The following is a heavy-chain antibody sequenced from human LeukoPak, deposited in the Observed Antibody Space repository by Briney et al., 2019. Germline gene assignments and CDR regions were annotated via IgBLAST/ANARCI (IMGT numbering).Heavy chain of an antibody. CDR2: VTPTTGNT. V-gene: IGHV1-18*01. D-gene: IGHD3-3*01. J-gene: IGHJ3*02. Sequence: ASVKVSCKASGYTFTSYDINWVRQAPGQGLEWMGWVTPTTGNTNYAQKLQGRVTMTTDTSTSTAYMELRSLRSDDTAVYYCARDTVFGVVIRRYDAFDIWGQGTMVTVSS. CDR3: ARDTVFGVVIRRYDAFDI. CDR1: GYTFTSYD.